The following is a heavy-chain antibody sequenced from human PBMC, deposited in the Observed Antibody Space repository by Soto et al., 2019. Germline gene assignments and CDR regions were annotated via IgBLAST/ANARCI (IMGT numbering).Heavy chain of an antibody. V-gene: IGHV5-51*01. CDR3: ARGYCTTTICDPWFDP. J-gene: IGHJ5*02. CDR1: GYSFTSYW. Sequence: GESLKISCTGVGYSFTSYWSGWVRQMPGKGLEWMGIIYPGDSDTRYSPSFQVQATISADKSITTAYLQWSSLKASDTAMYYCARGYCTTTICDPWFDPWGQGTLVTVSS. CDR2: IYPGDSDT. D-gene: IGHD2-2*01.